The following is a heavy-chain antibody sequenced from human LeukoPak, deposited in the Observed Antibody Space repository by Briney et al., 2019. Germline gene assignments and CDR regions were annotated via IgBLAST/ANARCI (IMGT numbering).Heavy chain of an antibody. V-gene: IGHV4-34*01. D-gene: IGHD3-9*01. Sequence: SETLSLTRAVYGGSFSGYYWSWIRQPPGKGLEWIGEINHSGSTNYNPSLKSRVTISVDTSKNQFSLKLSSVTAADTAVYYCARGPHYDILTGYYGRLNYFDYWGQGTLVTVSS. J-gene: IGHJ4*02. CDR3: ARGPHYDILTGYYGRLNYFDY. CDR2: INHSGST. CDR1: GGSFSGYY.